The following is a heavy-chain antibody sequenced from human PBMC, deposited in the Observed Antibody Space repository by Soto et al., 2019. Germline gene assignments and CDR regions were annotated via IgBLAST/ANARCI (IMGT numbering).Heavy chain of an antibody. V-gene: IGHV1-69*12. CDR3: AREGLVLVPTTVNSDYYYYAMDV. CDR1: GDTFSTYT. Sequence: QVQLVQSGAEVKKPGSSVKVSCKASGDTFSTYTITWMRQAPGQGLEWMGGIIPRSATSNYAQKFQGRDKITAADPTNPSYMYRSSLRYEDKAVYYCAREGLVLVPTTVNSDYYYYAMDVWGQGTTVTVSS. CDR2: IIPRSATS. D-gene: IGHD2-2*01. J-gene: IGHJ6*02.